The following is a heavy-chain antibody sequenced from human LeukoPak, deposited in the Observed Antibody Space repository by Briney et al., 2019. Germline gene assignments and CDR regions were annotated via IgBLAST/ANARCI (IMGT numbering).Heavy chain of an antibody. CDR2: ISNDGGGT. CDR3: ARDRGSSWFGPIDY. D-gene: IGHD6-13*01. J-gene: IGHJ4*02. V-gene: IGHV3-23*01. CDR1: GFIFNNYG. Sequence: GGSLRLSCAASGFIFNNYGLIWVRQAPGKGLEWVSAISNDGGGTNYADFVKGRFTISRDNSKNTLYLQMNSLRAEDTAVYYCARDRGSSWFGPIDYWGQGTLVTVSS.